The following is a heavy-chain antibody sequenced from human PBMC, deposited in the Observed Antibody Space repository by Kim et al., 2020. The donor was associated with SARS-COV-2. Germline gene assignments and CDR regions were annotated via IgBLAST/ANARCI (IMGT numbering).Heavy chain of an antibody. Sequence: GGSLRLSCAASGFTFSGYWMSWVRQAPGKGLEWVANIKQDGSEKYYVDSVKGRFTISRDNAKNSLYLQMNSLRAEDTAVYYCARLGSSSWNFDYWGQGTLVTVSS. CDR3: ARLGSSSWNFDY. J-gene: IGHJ4*02. D-gene: IGHD6-13*01. CDR1: GFTFSGYW. CDR2: IKQDGSEK. V-gene: IGHV3-7*01.